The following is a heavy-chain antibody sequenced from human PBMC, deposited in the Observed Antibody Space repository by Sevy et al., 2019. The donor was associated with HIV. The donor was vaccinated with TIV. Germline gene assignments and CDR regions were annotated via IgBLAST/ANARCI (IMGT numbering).Heavy chain of an antibody. Sequence: GGSLRLSCAASGFTFRSYAMYWVRQAPGKGLEWVAVISYDGTNKYYADSLKGRFTISRDNSKNTLYLQMTSLRPEDTAVYYCARGWLREGGYYFDYWGQGTLVTVSS. CDR2: ISYDGTNK. CDR3: ARGWLREGGYYFDY. D-gene: IGHD5-12*01. CDR1: GFTFRSYA. J-gene: IGHJ4*02. V-gene: IGHV3-30-3*01.